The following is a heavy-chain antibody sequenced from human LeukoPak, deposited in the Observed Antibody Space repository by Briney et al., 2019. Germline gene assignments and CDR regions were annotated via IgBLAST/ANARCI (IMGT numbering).Heavy chain of an antibody. J-gene: IGHJ4*02. CDR3: ARRPHYSYLDY. Sequence: SETLSLTCTVSGGSISSGGYYWSWIRQHPGKGLEWIGYIYYSGSTYYNPSLKSRVTISVYTSKNQFSLKLSSVTAADTDVYYCARRPHYSYLDYRGQGTLVTVSS. CDR2: IYYSGST. D-gene: IGHD4-11*01. CDR1: GGSISSGGYY. V-gene: IGHV4-31*03.